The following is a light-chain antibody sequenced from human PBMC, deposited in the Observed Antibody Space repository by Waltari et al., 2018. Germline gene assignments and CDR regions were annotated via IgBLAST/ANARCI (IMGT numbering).Light chain of an antibody. CDR2: GNN. CDR1: GSNIGAGYD. V-gene: IGLV1-40*01. CDR3: QSYDRSLSVV. Sequence: QSALTQPPSVSGAPGQRVTISCTGSGSNIGAGYDVHWSQQFPGTVPKLLLSGNNNRPSGVPDRFSAAKTGTSASLAITGLQAEDEADYYCQSYDRSLSVVFGGGTKLTVL. J-gene: IGLJ2*01.